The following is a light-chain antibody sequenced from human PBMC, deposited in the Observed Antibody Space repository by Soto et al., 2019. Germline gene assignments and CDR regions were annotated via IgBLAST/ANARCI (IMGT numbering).Light chain of an antibody. CDR3: QSFDSSLSGVV. CDR1: SSNLGAGYD. V-gene: IGLV1-40*01. Sequence: QSVLTQPPSVSVAPGQRVTISCTGSSSNLGAGYDVQWYQQLPRTAPRLLMYGSDIRPSRVTDRFSGSKSGTSASLAITGLQAEDEADYYCQSFDSSLSGVVFGGGTKVTVL. CDR2: GSD. J-gene: IGLJ2*01.